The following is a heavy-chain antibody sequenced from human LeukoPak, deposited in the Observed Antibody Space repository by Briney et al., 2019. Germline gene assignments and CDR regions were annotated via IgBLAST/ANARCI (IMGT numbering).Heavy chain of an antibody. CDR3: AKDPHFHPDSSGYYF. J-gene: IGHJ4*02. CDR1: GFTFSSYE. V-gene: IGHV3-48*03. Sequence: PGGSLRLSCAASGFTFSSYEMNWVRQAPGKGLEWVSYISSSGSTIYYADSVKGRFTISRDNSKNTLYLQMNSLRAEDTAVYYCAKDPHFHPDSSGYYFWGQGTLVTVSS. CDR2: ISSSGSTI. D-gene: IGHD3-22*01.